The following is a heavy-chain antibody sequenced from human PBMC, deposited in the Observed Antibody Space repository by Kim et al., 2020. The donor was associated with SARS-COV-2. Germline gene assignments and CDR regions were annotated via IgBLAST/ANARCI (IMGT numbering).Heavy chain of an antibody. CDR3: ARDRGPPRYNWFDP. Sequence: ASVKVSCKASGYTFTSYGISWVRQAPGQGLEWMGWISPYNGNTNYAQKLQGRVTMTTDTSTSTAYMELRSLRSDDTAVYYCARDRGPPRYNWFDPWGQGTLVTVSS. CDR2: ISPYNGNT. J-gene: IGHJ5*02. D-gene: IGHD3-10*01. CDR1: GYTFTSYG. V-gene: IGHV1-18*04.